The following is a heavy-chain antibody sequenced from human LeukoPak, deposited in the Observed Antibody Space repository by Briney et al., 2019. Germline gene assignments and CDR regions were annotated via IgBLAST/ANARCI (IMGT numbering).Heavy chain of an antibody. V-gene: IGHV4-34*01. Sequence: SETLSLTCAVYGGSFSGYYWRWIRQPPGKGLEWIGEINHSGSTYYNPSLKSRVTISVDTSKNQFSLKLSSVTAADTAVYYCARDLAAAGTIDPWGQGTLVTVSS. CDR2: INHSGST. D-gene: IGHD6-13*01. J-gene: IGHJ5*02. CDR1: GGSFSGYY. CDR3: ARDLAAAGTIDP.